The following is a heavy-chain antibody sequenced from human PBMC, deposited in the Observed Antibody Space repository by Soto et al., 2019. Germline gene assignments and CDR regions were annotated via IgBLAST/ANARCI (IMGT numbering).Heavy chain of an antibody. CDR1: GYTFTSYD. CDR3: ARGEPGEAAAGKDY. CDR2: MNPNSGNT. Sequence: QVQLVQSGAEVKKPGASVNVSCKASGYTFTSYDINWVRQATGQGLEWMGWMNPNSGNTGYAMKFQGRVTMTRNTSISTAYMELSSLRSEDTAVYYCARGEPGEAAAGKDYWGQGTLVTVSS. J-gene: IGHJ4*02. D-gene: IGHD6-13*01. V-gene: IGHV1-8*01.